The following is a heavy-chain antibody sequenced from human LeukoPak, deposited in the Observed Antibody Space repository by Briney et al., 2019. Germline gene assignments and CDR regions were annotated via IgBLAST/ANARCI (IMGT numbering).Heavy chain of an antibody. CDR2: INPSGGST. J-gene: IGHJ4*02. Sequence: ASVKVSCKASGYTFTSYYMHWVRQAPGQGLEWMGIINPSGGSTSYAQKFQGRVTMTRDTSTSTVYMQLSSLRSEDTAVYYCARGAVYGHDYGDPTPVWGQGTLATVSS. CDR1: GYTFTSYY. CDR3: ARGAVYGHDYGDPTPV. V-gene: IGHV1-46*01. D-gene: IGHD4-17*01.